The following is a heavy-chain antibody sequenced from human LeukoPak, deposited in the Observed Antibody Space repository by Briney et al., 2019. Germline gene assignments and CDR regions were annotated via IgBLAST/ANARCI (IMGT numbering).Heavy chain of an antibody. J-gene: IGHJ4*02. Sequence: SEILSLTCTVSGGSISSGGYYRSWIRQPPGKGLEWIGYIYHSGSTYYNPSLKSRVTISVDRSKNQFSLKLSSVTAADTAVYYCARVTGTPANFDYWGQGTLVTVSS. CDR1: GGSISSGGYY. CDR2: IYHSGST. V-gene: IGHV4-30-2*01. D-gene: IGHD1-7*01. CDR3: ARVTGTPANFDY.